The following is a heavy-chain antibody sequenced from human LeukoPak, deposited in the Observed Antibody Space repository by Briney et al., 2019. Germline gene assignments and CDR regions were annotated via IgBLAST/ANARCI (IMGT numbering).Heavy chain of an antibody. CDR2: MSSNSGDR. D-gene: IGHD2-2*01. Sequence: ASVKVSCKASGYTFSSYEINWVRQATRQGLEWMGRMSSNSGDRGYAQKFQGRVTFTRSTSISTAYMELSSLRSEDTAVYYCARVLCSSTSCYSSPWFDPWGQGTLVTVSS. CDR3: ARVLCSSTSCYSSPWFDP. J-gene: IGHJ5*02. CDR1: GYTFSSYE. V-gene: IGHV1-8*03.